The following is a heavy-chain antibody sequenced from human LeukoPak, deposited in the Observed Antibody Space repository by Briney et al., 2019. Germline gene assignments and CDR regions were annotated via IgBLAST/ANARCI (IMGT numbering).Heavy chain of an antibody. CDR3: AREGIAVAAASLAFDY. CDR2: ICYDGSNK. J-gene: IGHJ4*02. V-gene: IGHV3-33*01. D-gene: IGHD6-19*01. Sequence: GRSLRLSCAASGFTFSSYGMHWVRQAPGKGLEWVAVICYDGSNKYYADSVKGRFTISRDNSKNTLYLQMNSLRADDTAVYYCAREGIAVAAASLAFDYWGQGTLVTVSS. CDR1: GFTFSSYG.